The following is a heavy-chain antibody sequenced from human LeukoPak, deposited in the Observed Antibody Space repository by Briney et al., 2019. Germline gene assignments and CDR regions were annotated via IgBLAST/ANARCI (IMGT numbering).Heavy chain of an antibody. CDR3: AKVLDGLRWLVFFQH. D-gene: IGHD6-19*01. CDR1: GFTFSSYD. Sequence: GGSLRLSCAASGFTFSSYDMHWVRQATGKGLEWVSAIGTAGDTYYPGSVKGRFTISRENAKNSLYLQMNSLRAEDTAVYYCAKVLDGLRWLVFFQHWGQGTLVTVSS. V-gene: IGHV3-13*01. CDR2: IGTAGDT. J-gene: IGHJ1*01.